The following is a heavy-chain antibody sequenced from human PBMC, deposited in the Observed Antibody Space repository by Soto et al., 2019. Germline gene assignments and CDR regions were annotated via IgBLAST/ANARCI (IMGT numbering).Heavy chain of an antibody. J-gene: IGHJ2*01. D-gene: IGHD6-13*01. CDR1: GFTFSSYA. Sequence: QVQLVESGGGVVQPGRSLRLSCAASGFTFSSYAMHWVRQAPGKGLEWVAVISYDGSNKYYADSVKGRFTISRDNSKNTLYLQMKSLRAEDTAVYYCARDPLWGIGMVLWYFDLWGRGTLVTVSS. CDR3: ARDPLWGIGMVLWYFDL. CDR2: ISYDGSNK. V-gene: IGHV3-30-3*01.